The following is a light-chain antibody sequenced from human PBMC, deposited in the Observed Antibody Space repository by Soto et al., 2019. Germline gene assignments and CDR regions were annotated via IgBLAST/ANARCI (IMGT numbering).Light chain of an antibody. CDR3: QKYDSAPWT. V-gene: IGKV1-27*01. CDR1: QGISNY. J-gene: IGKJ1*01. Sequence: DIQMTQSPSSLSASVRDRVTIICRASQGISNYLAWYQQKPGKVPKLLIYAASTLQSGVPSRFSGSGPGTDFTLTISSLQPEDVATYYCQKYDSAPWTFGQGTKVEIK. CDR2: AAS.